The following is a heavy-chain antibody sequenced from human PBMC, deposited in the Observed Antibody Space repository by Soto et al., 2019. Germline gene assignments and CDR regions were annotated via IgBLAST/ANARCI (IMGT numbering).Heavy chain of an antibody. Sequence: GGSLRLSCAASGFTFSSYSMNWVRQAPGKGLEWVSYISSSSSTIYYADSVKGRFTISRDNAKNSLYLQMNSLRDEDTAVYYCARVGRVPHDNWFDPWGQGTLVTVSS. V-gene: IGHV3-48*02. CDR1: GFTFSSYS. CDR3: ARVGRVPHDNWFDP. CDR2: ISSSSSTI. D-gene: IGHD1-26*01. J-gene: IGHJ5*02.